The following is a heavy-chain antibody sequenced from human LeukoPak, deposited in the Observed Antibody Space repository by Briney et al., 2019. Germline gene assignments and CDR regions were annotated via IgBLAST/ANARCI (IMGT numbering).Heavy chain of an antibody. Sequence: GGSLRLSCAASGFTFSSYEMNWVRQAPGKGLEWVSYISSSSSTIYYADSVKGRFTISRDNAKNSLYLQMNSLRAEDTAVYYCARDPAAAGHSRTYYYYYMDVWGKGTTVTVSS. J-gene: IGHJ6*03. CDR1: GFTFSSYE. CDR2: ISSSSSTI. CDR3: ARDPAAAGHSRTYYYYYMDV. V-gene: IGHV3-48*01. D-gene: IGHD6-13*01.